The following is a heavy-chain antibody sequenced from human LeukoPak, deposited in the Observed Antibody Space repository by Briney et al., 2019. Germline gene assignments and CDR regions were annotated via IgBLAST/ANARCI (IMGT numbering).Heavy chain of an antibody. J-gene: IGHJ4*02. V-gene: IGHV4-59*08. CDR3: ARPDSSSPYYFDY. CDR1: GGSISSYY. Sequence: PSETLSLTCTVSGGSISSYYWCWIRQPPGKGLEWIGYIYYSGSTNYNPSLKSRVTISVDTSKNQFSLKLSSVTAADTAVYYCARPDSSSPYYFDYWGQGTLVTVSS. CDR2: IYYSGST. D-gene: IGHD6-13*01.